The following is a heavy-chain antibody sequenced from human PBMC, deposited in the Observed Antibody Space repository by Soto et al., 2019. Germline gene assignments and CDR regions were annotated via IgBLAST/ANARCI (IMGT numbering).Heavy chain of an antibody. J-gene: IGHJ4*02. CDR2: ISSSSSYI. V-gene: IGHV3-21*01. CDR1: GFTFSSYS. D-gene: IGHD3-3*01. CDR3: ARADYDVWSVYSNYFDY. Sequence: EVQLVESGGGLVKPGGSLRLSCAASGFTFSSYSMNWVRQAPGKGLEWVSSISSSSSYIYYADSVKGPFTISRDNAKNSLYLQMNSLGAEDTAVYYCARADYDVWSVYSNYFDYWGQGTLVTVSS.